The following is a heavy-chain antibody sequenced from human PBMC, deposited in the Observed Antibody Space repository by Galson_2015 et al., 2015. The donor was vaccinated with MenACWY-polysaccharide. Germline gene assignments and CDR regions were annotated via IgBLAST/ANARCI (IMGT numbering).Heavy chain of an antibody. V-gene: IGHV4-34*01. D-gene: IGHD4-11*01. J-gene: IGHJ4*02. Sequence: SETLSLTCAVYGGSFSGYYWTWIRQPPGEGLEWIGEINPSGSTNYNPSLKSRVTISLDTSENEFSLKVSSVTAADTAMYYCAIGKSRYSNYWGQGTLVTVSS. CDR2: INPSGST. CDR1: GGSFSGYY. CDR3: AIGKSRYSNY.